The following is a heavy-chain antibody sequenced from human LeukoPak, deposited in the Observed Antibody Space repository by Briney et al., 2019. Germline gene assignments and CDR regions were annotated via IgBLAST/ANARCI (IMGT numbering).Heavy chain of an antibody. CDR2: INHSGST. J-gene: IGHJ4*02. CDR1: GGSFSGYY. Sequence: PSETLSLTCAVYGGSFSGYYWSWIRQPPGKGLEWIGEINHSGSTNYNPSLKSRVTISVDTSKNQFSLKLSSVTAADTAVYYCASGSNPYDCDGSGYYRPTNDYWGQGTMVTVSS. D-gene: IGHD3-22*01. CDR3: ASGSNPYDCDGSGYYRPTNDY. V-gene: IGHV4-34*01.